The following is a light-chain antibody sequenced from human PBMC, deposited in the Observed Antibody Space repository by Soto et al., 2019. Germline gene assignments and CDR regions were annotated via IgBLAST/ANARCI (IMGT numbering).Light chain of an antibody. CDR2: YAS. Sequence: VLTQSPSTLSLSPGVRANLSCRGSQTVSRYLAWYQQKPGQAPRLLIYYASNRATGIPARFSGSGSGTDYTLTISSLEPEDFAVYYCQQRSTWPLFTFGGGTKVEIK. V-gene: IGKV3-11*01. CDR1: QTVSRY. J-gene: IGKJ4*01. CDR3: QQRSTWPLFT.